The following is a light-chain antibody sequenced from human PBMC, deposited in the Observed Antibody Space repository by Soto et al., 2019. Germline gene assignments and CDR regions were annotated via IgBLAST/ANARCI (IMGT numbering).Light chain of an antibody. Sequence: DIQLTQSPSFLSASVGDRVTITCRASQSISSWLAWYQQKPGKAPXXLIYKASSLESGVPSRFSGSGSGTEFTLTISSLQPDDFATYYCQQYNSYWTFGQGTKVDIK. V-gene: IGKV1-5*03. CDR2: KAS. CDR1: QSISSW. CDR3: QQYNSYWT. J-gene: IGKJ1*01.